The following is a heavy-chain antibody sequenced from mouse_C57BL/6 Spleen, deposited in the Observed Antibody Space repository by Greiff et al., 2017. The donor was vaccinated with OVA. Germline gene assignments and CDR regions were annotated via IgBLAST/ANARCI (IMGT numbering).Heavy chain of an antibody. CDR2: IYPGDGDT. CDR1: GYAFSSSW. J-gene: IGHJ2*01. CDR3: ARKGDYLNYFDY. D-gene: IGHD2-4*01. Sequence: VQLQQSGPELVKPGASVKISCKASGYAFSSSWMNWVKQRPGKGLEWIGRIYPGDGDTNYNGKFKGKATLTADKSSSTAYMQLSSLTSEDSAVYCCARKGDYLNYFDYWGQGTTLTVSS. V-gene: IGHV1-82*01.